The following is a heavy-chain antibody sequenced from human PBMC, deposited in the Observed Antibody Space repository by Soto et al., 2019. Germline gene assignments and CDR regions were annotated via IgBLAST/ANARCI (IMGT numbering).Heavy chain of an antibody. J-gene: IGHJ5*02. D-gene: IGHD3-10*01. CDR3: ARLLWFGEYNWFDP. CDR2: ISSNGGST. Sequence: GGSLRLSCAASGFTFSSYAMHWVRQAPGKGLEYVSAISSNGGSTYYANSVKGRFTISRDNSKNTLYLQMGSLRAEDMAVYYCARLLWFGEYNWFDPWGQGTLVTVSS. CDR1: GFTFSSYA. V-gene: IGHV3-64*01.